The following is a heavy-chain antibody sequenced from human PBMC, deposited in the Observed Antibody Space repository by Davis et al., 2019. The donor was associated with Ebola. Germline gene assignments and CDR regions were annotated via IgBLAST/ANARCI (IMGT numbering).Heavy chain of an antibody. CDR3: AADDSGSYYPGYYYYYMDV. D-gene: IGHD1-26*01. CDR2: IYSGGST. J-gene: IGHJ6*03. Sequence: PGGSLRLSCAASGFTVSSNYMSWVRQAPGKGLEWVSVIYSGGSTYYADSVKGRFTISRDNSKNTLYLQMNSLRAEDTAVYYCAADDSGSYYPGYYYYYMDVWGKGTTVTVSS. V-gene: IGHV3-53*01. CDR1: GFTVSSNY.